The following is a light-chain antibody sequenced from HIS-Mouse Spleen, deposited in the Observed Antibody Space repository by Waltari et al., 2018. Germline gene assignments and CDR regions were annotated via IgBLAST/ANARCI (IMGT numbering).Light chain of an antibody. J-gene: IGKJ2*01. Sequence: DIVMTQSPDSLAGFLGERASINCTSSQSFLYSSNNKNYLAWYQPKPGQPPKLLIYWASTRESGVPDRFSGSGSGTDFPLTISSLQAEDVAVYYCQQYYSTPYTFGQGTKLEIK. CDR3: QQYYSTPYT. CDR1: QSFLYSSNNKNY. CDR2: WAS. V-gene: IGKV4-1*01.